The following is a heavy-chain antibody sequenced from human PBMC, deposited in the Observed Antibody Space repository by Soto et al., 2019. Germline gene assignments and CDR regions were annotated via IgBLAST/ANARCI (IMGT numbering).Heavy chain of an antibody. V-gene: IGHV3-23*01. CDR1: GFAFSSYA. Sequence: EVQLLESGGGLVQPGGSLKLSCAASGFAFSSYAMSWVRQAPGRGLEWVSGISGSRGDTHYGDSVKGRFTISSDNSKNTLYLQMNSLRAEDTAVYYCAKRINMYTIPDWGGFDSWGQGTLVTVSS. CDR2: ISGSRGDT. J-gene: IGHJ5*01. CDR3: AKRINMYTIPDWGGFDS. D-gene: IGHD7-27*01.